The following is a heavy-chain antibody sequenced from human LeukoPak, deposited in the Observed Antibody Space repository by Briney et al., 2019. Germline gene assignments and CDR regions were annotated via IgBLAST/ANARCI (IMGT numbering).Heavy chain of an antibody. CDR2: TYYRSKWYN. CDR1: GDSVSSNSAA. D-gene: IGHD4-23*01. V-gene: IGHV6-1*01. Sequence: SQTLSLTCAISGDSVSSNSAAWNWIRQSPSRGLEWLGRTYYRSKWYNDYTVSMRSRITINPDTSKNRFSLQLNSVTPEDTAVYYCARGMVKINYYMDVWGKGTTVTVSS. J-gene: IGHJ6*03. CDR3: ARGMVKINYYMDV.